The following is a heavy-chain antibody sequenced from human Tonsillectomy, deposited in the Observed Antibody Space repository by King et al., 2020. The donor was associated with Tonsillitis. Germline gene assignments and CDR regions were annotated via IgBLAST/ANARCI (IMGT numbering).Heavy chain of an antibody. CDR1: GYTFTNSD. CDR2: MNPNSGNT. V-gene: IGHV1-8*02. CDR3: SRVLRGILDF. J-gene: IGHJ4*02. D-gene: IGHD3-16*01. Sequence: VQLVQSGSEVKKPGASVKVSCKASGYTFTNSDINWVRQATGQGREWRGWMNPNSGNTGFAQKFQGRVTMPSNTSIRTAYMELSSLRSADTAVYYCSRVLRGILDFWGQGTLVTVSS.